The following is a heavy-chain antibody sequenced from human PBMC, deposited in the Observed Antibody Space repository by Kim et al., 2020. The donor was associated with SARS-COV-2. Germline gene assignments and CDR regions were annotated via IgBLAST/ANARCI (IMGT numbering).Heavy chain of an antibody. D-gene: IGHD2-8*01. J-gene: IGHJ6*03. CDR3: ARAKRDANGGWLCYDYY. CDR2: ITSSGSNK. V-gene: IGHV3-21*01. CDR1: GFTFSIFT. Sequence: GGSLRLSCAASGFTFSIFTMTWVRQAPGKGLEWVSSITSSGSNKYYTDSVKGRFTISRDNAKNSLYLQMNSLRAEDTAVYYCARAKRDANGGWLCYDYY.